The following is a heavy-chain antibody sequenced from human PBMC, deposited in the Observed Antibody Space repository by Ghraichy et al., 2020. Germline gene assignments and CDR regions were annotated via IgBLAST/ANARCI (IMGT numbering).Heavy chain of an antibody. V-gene: IGHV4-61*02. CDR3: ARGTYNYGYSRPDY. J-gene: IGHJ4*02. Sequence: QEWIGRIYTSGSTPYSPSLQSRVTISQDTSKNQISLQLPAVTAADTAVYYCARGTYNYGYSRPDYWGQGPRVTGSS. CDR2: IYTSGST. D-gene: IGHD5-24*01.